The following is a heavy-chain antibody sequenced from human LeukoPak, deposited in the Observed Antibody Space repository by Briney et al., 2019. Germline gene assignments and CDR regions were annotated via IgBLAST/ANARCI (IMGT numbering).Heavy chain of an antibody. V-gene: IGHV3-7*01. Sequence: GGSLRLSCAVSGFTFSNYWMSWVRQAPGKGLEWVANIKQDGSDKDYVESLKGRFAISRDNAEKSVYLQMNSLRVEDTAVYYCARGLFSPDNWNCCWFDPWGQGTLVTVSS. CDR2: IKQDGSDK. CDR3: ARGLFSPDNWNCCWFDP. CDR1: GFTFSNYW. J-gene: IGHJ5*02. D-gene: IGHD1-7*01.